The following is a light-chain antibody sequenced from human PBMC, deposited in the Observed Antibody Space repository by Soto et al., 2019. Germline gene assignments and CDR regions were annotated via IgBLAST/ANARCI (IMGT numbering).Light chain of an antibody. CDR3: CSYDHPNTLM. V-gene: IGLV2-23*02. Sequence: QSVLTQPASVSGSPGQSITISCTEASNNFATYKLVSWYQQHPGKAPKLLIYEVTKRPAGVSNRFSGSQSGNTASLTISGLQADDEAEYYCCSYDHPNTLMFGGGTKLTVL. CDR2: EVT. CDR1: SNNFATYKL. J-gene: IGLJ3*02.